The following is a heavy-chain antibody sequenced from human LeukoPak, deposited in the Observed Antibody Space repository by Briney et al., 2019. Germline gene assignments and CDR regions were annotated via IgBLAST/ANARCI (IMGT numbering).Heavy chain of an antibody. J-gene: IGHJ5*02. CDR2: IYTSGST. CDR1: GGSISSYY. Sequence: PSETLSLTCTVSGGSISSYYWSWIRQPAGKGLEWIGRIYTSGSTNYNPSLKSRVTMSVDTSKNQFSLKLSSVTAADTAVYYCARDSNEGYCSSTSCHYRFDPWGQGTLVTVSS. D-gene: IGHD2-2*01. CDR3: ARDSNEGYCSSTSCHYRFDP. V-gene: IGHV4-4*07.